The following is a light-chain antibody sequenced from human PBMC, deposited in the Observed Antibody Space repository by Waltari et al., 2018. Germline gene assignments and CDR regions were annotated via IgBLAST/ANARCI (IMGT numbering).Light chain of an antibody. CDR2: DNSDGSH. V-gene: IGLV4-69*01. CDR3: QTWVTGIQV. Sequence: LVLTQSPSASASLGAAAKLTCSLPAEYSAYAIAWHQQQPLKGPRYLMTDNSDGSHKKGRGRSERFSAVSSDVDRFLRLSRLESDDEADYVCQTWVTGIQVFGSGTKLTVL. CDR1: AEYSAYA. J-gene: IGLJ3*02.